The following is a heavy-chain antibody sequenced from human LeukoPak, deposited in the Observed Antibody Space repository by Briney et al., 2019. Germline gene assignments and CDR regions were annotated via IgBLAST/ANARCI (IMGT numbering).Heavy chain of an antibody. CDR2: IYYSGST. CDR3: ARDSGPVYYDSTGYYGDAFDI. CDR1: GGSISSGGYS. V-gene: IGHV4-30-4*07. J-gene: IGHJ3*02. Sequence: LSETLSLTCTVSGGSISSGGYSWSWIRQPPGKGLEWIGYIYYSGSTYYSPSLKSRVSISIDTSKNQFSLKLSSVTAADTALYYCARDSGPVYYDSTGYYGDAFDIWGQGTMVTVSS. D-gene: IGHD3-22*01.